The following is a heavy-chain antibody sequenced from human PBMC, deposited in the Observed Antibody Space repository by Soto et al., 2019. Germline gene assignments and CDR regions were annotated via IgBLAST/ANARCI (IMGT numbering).Heavy chain of an antibody. CDR2: IIPIFGTA. V-gene: IGHV1-69*13. D-gene: IGHD2-2*01. CDR1: GGTFSSYA. Sequence: SVKVSCKASGGTFSSYAISWVRQAPGQGLEWIGGIIPIFGTANYAQKFQGRVTITADESTSTAYMELSSLRSEDTAVYYCARDTGLDCSSTSCYFGDYYYYGMDVWGQGTTVTVSS. J-gene: IGHJ6*02. CDR3: ARDTGLDCSSTSCYFGDYYYYGMDV.